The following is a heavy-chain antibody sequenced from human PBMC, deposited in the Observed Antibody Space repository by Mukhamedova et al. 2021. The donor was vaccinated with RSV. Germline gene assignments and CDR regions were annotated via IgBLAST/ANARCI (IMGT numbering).Heavy chain of an antibody. V-gene: IGHV3-43*01. J-gene: IGHJ6*02. Sequence: THYADSVRGRFTISRDNGINSLYLQMHSLTTDDTALYYCAKGITVATDYTYGMDVWGPGTPVTVSS. CDR3: AKGITVATDYTYGMDV. CDR2: T. D-gene: IGHD5-12*01.